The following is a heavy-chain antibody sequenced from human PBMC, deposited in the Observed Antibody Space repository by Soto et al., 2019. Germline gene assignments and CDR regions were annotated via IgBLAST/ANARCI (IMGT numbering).Heavy chain of an antibody. Sequence: QVQLVQSGAGVKKPGSSVRVSCKVSGGTFSSHAINWLRQAPGQGLEWMGVIIPITETPNNAEKFQGRVTITADKSTTTVYMGLSSLTFDDTAVYFCARGNKGPGHYGPGSQGWYGPWGQGTLVTVSS. CDR1: GGTFSSHA. V-gene: IGHV1-69*06. J-gene: IGHJ5*02. CDR2: IIPITETP. D-gene: IGHD3-10*01. CDR3: ARGNKGPGHYGPGSQGWYGP.